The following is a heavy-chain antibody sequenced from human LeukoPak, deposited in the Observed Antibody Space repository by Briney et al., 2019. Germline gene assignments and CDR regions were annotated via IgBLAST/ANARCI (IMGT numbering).Heavy chain of an antibody. V-gene: IGHV4-4*02. D-gene: IGHD3-3*01. CDR2: IYHSGST. J-gene: IGHJ4*02. CDR1: GGSISSSNW. CDR3: ARGGYDFWSGYRTHTFDY. Sequence: SETLSLTCAVSGGSISSSNWWNWVRQPPGKGLEWIGEIYHSGSTNHNPSLKSRVTISVDKSKNQFSLNLSSVTAADTAVYYCARGGYDFWSGYRTHTFDYWGQGTLVTVSS.